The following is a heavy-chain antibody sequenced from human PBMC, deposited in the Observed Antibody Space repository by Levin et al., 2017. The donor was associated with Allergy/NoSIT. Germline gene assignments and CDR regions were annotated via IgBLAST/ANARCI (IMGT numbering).Heavy chain of an antibody. Sequence: GESLKISCAASGFTFSIYGMHWVRQAPGKGLEWVAVIWNDGSNKYYADSVKGRFTISRDNSKNTLYLQMNSLRAEDTAVYYCARASGVFDVWGQGTMVTVFS. CDR1: GFTFSIYG. J-gene: IGHJ3*01. V-gene: IGHV3-33*01. CDR2: IWNDGSNK. CDR3: ARASGVFDV. D-gene: IGHD2-8*01.